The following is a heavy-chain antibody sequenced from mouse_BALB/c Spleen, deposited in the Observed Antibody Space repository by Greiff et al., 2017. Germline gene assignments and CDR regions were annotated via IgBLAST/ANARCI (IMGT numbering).Heavy chain of an antibody. CDR2: ISCYNGAT. J-gene: IGHJ4*01. CDR3: AREEYGNYEYYAMDY. Sequence: LVKPGASVKISCKASGYSFTGYYMHWVKQSHGKSLEWIGYISCYNGATSYNQKFKGKATFTVDTSSSTAYMQFNSLTSEDSAVYDCAREEYGNYEYYAMDYWGQGTSVTVSS. V-gene: IGHV1S34*01. CDR1: GYSFTGYY. D-gene: IGHD2-10*02.